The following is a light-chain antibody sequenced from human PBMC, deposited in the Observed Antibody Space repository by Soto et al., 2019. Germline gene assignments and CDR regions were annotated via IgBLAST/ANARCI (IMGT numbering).Light chain of an antibody. Sequence: EIVLTQSPVTLSLSPGERATLSCRASQTVSSNYLAWFQQKGGQAPRLLIFGASSRAAGIPDRFSGSVSGTDFILTISRLEREDFAVYYCQHYGSSWTFGQGTKVDIK. CDR3: QHYGSSWT. CDR1: QTVSSNY. J-gene: IGKJ1*01. CDR2: GAS. V-gene: IGKV3-20*01.